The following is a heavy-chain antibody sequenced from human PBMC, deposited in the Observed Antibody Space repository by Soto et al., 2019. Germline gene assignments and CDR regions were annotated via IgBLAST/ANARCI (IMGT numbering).Heavy chain of an antibody. CDR3: ARDGVGYCRSRSGDRPRPPSHFGTAV. CDR2: IVPDGSEK. CDR1: GFTFGTYW. Sequence: GGSLRLSCAASGFTFGTYWMSWVRRAPGKGLEWVATIVPDGSEKYYVDSVKGRFTISRDNAKNSLYLQMQSLRAEDTAMYYCARDGVGYCRSRSGDRPRPPSHFGTAVWGQGTTLTVPS. V-gene: IGHV3-7*01. J-gene: IGHJ6*02. D-gene: IGHD2-2*03.